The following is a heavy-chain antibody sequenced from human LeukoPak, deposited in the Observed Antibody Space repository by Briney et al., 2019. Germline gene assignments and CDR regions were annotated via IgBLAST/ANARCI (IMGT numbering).Heavy chain of an antibody. CDR2: INQGGSET. V-gene: IGHV3-7*01. CDR3: TKGRSNHY. J-gene: IGHJ4*02. CDR1: EFSFSDFW. D-gene: IGHD4-11*01. Sequence: PGGSPRLSCAASEFSFSDFWMGWVRQAPGKGLEWVANINQGGSETYYVDSVKGRFTISRDNAKKSLFLQMNSLRAEDTAVYYCTKGRSNHYWGQGTLVTVST.